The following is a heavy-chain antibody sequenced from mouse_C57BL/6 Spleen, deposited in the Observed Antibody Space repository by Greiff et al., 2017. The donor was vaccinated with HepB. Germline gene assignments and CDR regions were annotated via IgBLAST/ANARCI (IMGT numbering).Heavy chain of an antibody. J-gene: IGHJ4*01. V-gene: IGHV5-6*01. D-gene: IGHD1-1*01. CDR2: ISSGGSYT. Sequence: DVHLVESGGDLVKPGGSLKLSCAASGFTFSSYGMSWVRQTPDKRLEWVATISSGGSYTYYPDSVKGRFTISRDNAKNTLYLKMSSLKSEDTAMYYCARGAITTVVAYYAMDYWGQGTSVTVSS. CDR1: GFTFSSYG. CDR3: ARGAITTVVAYYAMDY.